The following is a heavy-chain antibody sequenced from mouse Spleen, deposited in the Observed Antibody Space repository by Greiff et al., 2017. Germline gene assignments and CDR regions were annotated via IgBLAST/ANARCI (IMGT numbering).Heavy chain of an antibody. D-gene: IGHD1-2*01. Sequence: EVKLVESGAELVKPGASVKLSCTASGFNIKDTYMHWVKQRPEQGLEWIGRIDPANGNTKYDPKFQGKATITADTSSNTAYLQLSSLTSEDTAVYYCARSELRLRRYFDYWGQGTTRTVSS. CDR3: ARSELRLRRYFDY. J-gene: IGHJ2*01. CDR1: GFNIKDTY. CDR2: IDPANGNT. V-gene: IGHV14-3*02.